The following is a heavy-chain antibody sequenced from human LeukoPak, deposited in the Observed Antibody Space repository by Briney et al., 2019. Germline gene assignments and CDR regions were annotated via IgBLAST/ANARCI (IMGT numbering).Heavy chain of an antibody. CDR3: ARDYADYDILTGDYFDY. CDR1: GFTFSSYA. J-gene: IGHJ4*02. Sequence: GGSLRLSCAASGFTFSSYAMSWVRQAPGKGLEWVSAISGSGGSTYYADSVKGRFTISRDNSKNTLYLQMNSLRAEDTAVYYCARDYADYDILTGDYFDYWGQGTLVTVSS. V-gene: IGHV3-23*01. CDR2: ISGSGGST. D-gene: IGHD3-9*01.